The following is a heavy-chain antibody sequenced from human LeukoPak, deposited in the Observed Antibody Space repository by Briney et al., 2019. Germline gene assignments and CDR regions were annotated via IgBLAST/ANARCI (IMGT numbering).Heavy chain of an antibody. Sequence: SETQSLTCAVFGGSFSSYYWSWIRQPPGKGLEWIGEINHSGYTSYNPSLKSRVTLSVDTSKHQFSLKLTSVTAADTAVYYCARCCLQRDGDNGGGDYWGQGTLVTVSS. CDR1: GGSFSSYY. CDR2: INHSGYT. J-gene: IGHJ4*02. V-gene: IGHV4-34*01. D-gene: IGHD4-17*01. CDR3: ARCCLQRDGDNGGGDY.